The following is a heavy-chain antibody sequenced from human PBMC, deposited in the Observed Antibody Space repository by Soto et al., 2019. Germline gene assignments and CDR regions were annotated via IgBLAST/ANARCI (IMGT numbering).Heavy chain of an antibody. D-gene: IGHD6-19*01. CDR1: GGSISSSSYY. J-gene: IGHJ4*02. CDR2: IYYSGST. CDR3: ARRPIAVAYEVPFDY. V-gene: IGHV4-39*01. Sequence: QLQLQESGPGLVKPSETLSLTCTVSGGSISSSSYYWGWIRQPPGKGLEWIGSIYYSGSTYYNPSLKSRVTISVDTSKNQFSLKLSSVTAADTAVYYCARRPIAVAYEVPFDYWGQGTLVTVSS.